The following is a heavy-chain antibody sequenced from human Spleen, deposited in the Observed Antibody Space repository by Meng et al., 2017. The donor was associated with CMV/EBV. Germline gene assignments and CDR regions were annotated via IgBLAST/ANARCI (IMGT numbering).Heavy chain of an antibody. Sequence: NASGGTFSSYAVGWVRQAPGQGLEWMGGIIPILDIANYAQKFQGRVTITADKSTSAAFMDLSSLRSEDTAVYYCARVIAVAGNWFDPWGQGTLVTVSS. CDR1: GGTFSSYA. D-gene: IGHD6-19*01. V-gene: IGHV1-69*10. CDR2: IIPILDIA. J-gene: IGHJ5*02. CDR3: ARVIAVAGNWFDP.